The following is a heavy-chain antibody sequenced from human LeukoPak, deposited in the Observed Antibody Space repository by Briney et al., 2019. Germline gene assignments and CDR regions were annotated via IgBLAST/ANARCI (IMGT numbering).Heavy chain of an antibody. CDR2: ISSSSSTI. CDR3: ARDTIAAAGTRTGAFDI. V-gene: IGHV3-48*01. CDR1: GFTFSSYS. Sequence: PGGSLRLSCAASGFTFSSYSMNWVRQAPGKGLEWVSYISSSSSTIYYADSVKGRFTISRDNAKNSLYLQMNSLRAEDTAVYYCARDTIAAAGTRTGAFDIWGQGTMVTVSS. J-gene: IGHJ3*02. D-gene: IGHD6-13*01.